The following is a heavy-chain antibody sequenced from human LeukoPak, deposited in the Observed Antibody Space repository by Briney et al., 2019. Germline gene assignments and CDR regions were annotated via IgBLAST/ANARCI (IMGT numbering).Heavy chain of an antibody. CDR2: ITGTGGST. D-gene: IGHD2-2*01. J-gene: IGHJ4*02. CDR3: TKDALISYRGAWSQSDY. Sequence: PTGGSLRLSCVASGFTFSSYTMSWVRQAPGKGLEWVSGITGTGGSTYYADSVKGRFTISRDNSKNTLYLQMNRLRAEDTAIYYCTKDALISYRGAWSQSDYWGQGILVTVSS. CDR1: GFTFSSYT. V-gene: IGHV3-23*01.